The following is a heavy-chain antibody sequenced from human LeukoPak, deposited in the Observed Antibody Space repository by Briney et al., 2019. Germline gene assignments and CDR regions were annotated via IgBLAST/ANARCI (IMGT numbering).Heavy chain of an antibody. CDR1: GYSISSGYY. CDR2: MFHSGSP. CDR3: ARLPHCSTTSCYVGGYYMDV. J-gene: IGHJ6*03. V-gene: IGHV4-38-2*02. D-gene: IGHD2-2*01. Sequence: SETLSLTCTVSGYSISSGYYWGWIRQPPGKGLEWIGTMFHSGSPHYNPSLKSRVIISMDTSKTQFSLELSSVTAADTAVYYCARLPHCSTTSCYVGGYYMDVWGKGTTVTVSS.